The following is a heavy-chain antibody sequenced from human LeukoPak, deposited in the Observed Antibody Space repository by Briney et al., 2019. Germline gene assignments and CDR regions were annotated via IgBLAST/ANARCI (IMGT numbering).Heavy chain of an antibody. J-gene: IGHJ4*02. V-gene: IGHV4-61*05. CDR3: ARLSLMATIDY. D-gene: IGHD5-24*01. CDR1: GGSISSSSYY. CDR2: IYYSGST. Sequence: SETLSLTCTVSGGSISSSSYYWGWIRQPPGKGLEWIGYIYYSGSTNYNPSLKSRVTISVDTSKNQFSLKLSSVTAADTAVYYCARLSLMATIDYWGQGTLVTVSS.